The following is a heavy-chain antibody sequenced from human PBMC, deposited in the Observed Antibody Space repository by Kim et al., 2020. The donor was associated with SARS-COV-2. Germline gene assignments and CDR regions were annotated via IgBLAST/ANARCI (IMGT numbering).Heavy chain of an antibody. D-gene: IGHD3-9*01. V-gene: IGHV3-74*01. J-gene: IGHJ6*01. CDR1: GFTFSSYW. CDR2: ITSDGSST. Sequence: GGSLRLSCAASGFTFSSYWMHWVRQAPGKGLVWVSRITSDGSSTSYADSVKGRFTISRDNAKNTLYLQMNSLRAEDTAVYYCARDHHILTGYYRSGGGMYVWGQGTTVTVSS. CDR3: ARDHHILTGYYRSGGGMYV.